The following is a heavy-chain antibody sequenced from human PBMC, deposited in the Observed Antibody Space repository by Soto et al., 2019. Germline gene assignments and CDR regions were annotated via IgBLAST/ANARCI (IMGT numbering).Heavy chain of an antibody. CDR2: IYWDDDK. Sequence: QITLKESGPTLVKPTQTLTLTCTFSGFSLTSSGVGVGWIRQPPGKALEWLALIYWDDDKIYTPTLKTRLTITKDTSKHQVVLAMTNMDPVDTATYYCAHSSRDAYVQLAFFDYWGQGALVTVSS. CDR3: AHSSRDAYVQLAFFDY. CDR1: GFSLTSSGVG. J-gene: IGHJ4*02. D-gene: IGHD3-3*02. V-gene: IGHV2-5*02.